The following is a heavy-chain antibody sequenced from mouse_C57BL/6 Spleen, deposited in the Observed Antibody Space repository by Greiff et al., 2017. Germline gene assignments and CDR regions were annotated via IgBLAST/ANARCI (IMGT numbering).Heavy chain of an antibody. CDR2: IYWDDDK. V-gene: IGHV8-12*01. CDR1: GFSLSTSGMG. J-gene: IGHJ4*01. Sequence: QVTLKECGPGILQSSQTLSLTCSFSGFSLSTSGMGVSWIRQPSGKGLEWLAHIYWDDDKRYNPSLKSRLTISKDTSRNQVFLKITSVDTADTATYYCARRALYDYDDGDAMDYWGQGTSVTVSS. D-gene: IGHD2-4*01. CDR3: ARRALYDYDDGDAMDY.